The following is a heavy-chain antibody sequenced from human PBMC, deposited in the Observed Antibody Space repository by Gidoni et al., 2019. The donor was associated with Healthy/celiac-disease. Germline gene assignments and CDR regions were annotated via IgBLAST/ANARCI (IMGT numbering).Heavy chain of an antibody. V-gene: IGHV3-23*04. Sequence: VQLVESGGGLVQPGVSLRPFSAASGFTFSSYAMSWVRQAPGKGLEWVSAISGSGGSTYYADSVKGRFTISRDNSKHTLYLQMNSLRAEDAAVYYCANSGHVSYWGQGTLVTVSS. CDR3: ANSGHVSY. J-gene: IGHJ4*02. CDR1: GFTFSSYA. D-gene: IGHD7-27*01. CDR2: ISGSGGST.